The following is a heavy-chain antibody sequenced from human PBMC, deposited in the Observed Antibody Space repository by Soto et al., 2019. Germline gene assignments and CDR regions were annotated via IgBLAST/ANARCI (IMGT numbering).Heavy chain of an antibody. J-gene: IGHJ5*02. V-gene: IGHV6-1*01. Sequence: PSQTLSLTCAISGDSVSSNSAAWNWIRQSPSRGLEWLGRTYYRSKWYNDYAVSVKSRITINPDTSKNQFSLQLNSVTPEDTAVYYCVRVGGYYYGSGSYPPNNWFDPWGQGTLVTVSS. CDR1: GDSVSSNSAA. CDR2: TYYRSKWYN. CDR3: VRVGGYYYGSGSYPPNNWFDP. D-gene: IGHD3-10*01.